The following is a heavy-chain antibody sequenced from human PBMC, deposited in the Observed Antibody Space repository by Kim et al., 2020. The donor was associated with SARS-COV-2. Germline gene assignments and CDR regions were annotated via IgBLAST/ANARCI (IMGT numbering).Heavy chain of an antibody. Sequence: ASVKVSCKASGYTFTGYYMHWVRQAPGQGLEWMGWINPNSGGTNYAQKFQGRVTMTRDTSISTAYMELSRLRSDDTAVYYCARVRGIVVVPAAISLDYWGQGTLVTVSS. V-gene: IGHV1-2*02. D-gene: IGHD2-2*01. CDR3: ARVRGIVVVPAAISLDY. CDR1: GYTFTGYY. J-gene: IGHJ4*02. CDR2: INPNSGGT.